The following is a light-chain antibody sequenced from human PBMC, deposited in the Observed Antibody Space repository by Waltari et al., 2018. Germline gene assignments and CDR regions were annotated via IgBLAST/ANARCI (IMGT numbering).Light chain of an antibody. J-gene: IGLJ3*02. CDR3: AAWDDSLKGQV. CDR2: SND. V-gene: IGLV1-44*01. Sequence: QSVVTQPPSASGTPGQTVTISCSGTTSNIGSYAVNWYHQLPGTAPRLLIYSNDQRPWVVPDPVSASMSGTSASLAISGLQSEDVADYYCAAWDDSLKGQVFGGGTKLTVL. CDR1: TSNIGSYA.